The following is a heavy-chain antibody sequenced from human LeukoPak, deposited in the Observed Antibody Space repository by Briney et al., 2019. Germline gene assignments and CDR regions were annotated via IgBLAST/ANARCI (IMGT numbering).Heavy chain of an antibody. CDR3: ARDHVSGGYYYYYYMDV. Sequence: SETLSLTCTVSGGSISSYYWSWIRQPPGKGLEWIGRIYTSGSTNYNPSLKSRVTISVDTSKNQFSLKLSSVTAADTAVYYCARDHVSGGYYYYYYMDVWGKGTTVTVSS. D-gene: IGHD3-16*01. J-gene: IGHJ6*03. CDR1: GGSISSYY. CDR2: IYTSGST. V-gene: IGHV4-4*08.